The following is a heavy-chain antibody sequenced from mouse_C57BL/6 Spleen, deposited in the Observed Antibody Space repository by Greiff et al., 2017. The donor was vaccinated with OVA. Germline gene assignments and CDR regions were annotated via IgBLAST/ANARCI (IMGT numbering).Heavy chain of an antibody. CDR2: INPSTGGT. Sequence: VQLQQSGPELVKPGASVQISCKASGYSFTGYYMNWVTQSPEKSLEWIGEINPSTGGTTYNQKFKAKATLTVEKSSSTAYMQLKSLTSEDSAVYYCARSTAQATFAYWGQGTLVTVSA. V-gene: IGHV1-42*01. CDR3: ARSTAQATFAY. CDR1: GYSFTGYY. J-gene: IGHJ3*01. D-gene: IGHD3-2*02.